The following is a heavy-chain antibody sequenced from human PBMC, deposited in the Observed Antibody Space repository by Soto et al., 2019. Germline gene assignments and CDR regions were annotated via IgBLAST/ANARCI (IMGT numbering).Heavy chain of an antibody. D-gene: IGHD3-16*02. CDR1: GFTFSSYA. CDR2: ISGSGGST. CDR3: AKDLSDYVWGSYRGTTDY. J-gene: IGHJ4*02. Sequence: GGSLRLSCAASGFTFSSYAMSWVRQAPGKGLEWVSAISGSGGSTYYADSVKGRFTISRDNSKNTLYLQMNSLRAEDTAVYYCAKDLSDYVWGSYRGTTDYWGQGTLVTVSS. V-gene: IGHV3-23*01.